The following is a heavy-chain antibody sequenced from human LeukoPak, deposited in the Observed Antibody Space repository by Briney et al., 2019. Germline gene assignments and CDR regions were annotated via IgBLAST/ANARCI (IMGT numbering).Heavy chain of an antibody. D-gene: IGHD2/OR15-2a*01. CDR3: ARDGIPTTYYYYYYYMDV. V-gene: IGHV1-69*13. CDR2: IIPIFGTA. J-gene: IGHJ6*03. Sequence: ASVKVSCKASGDTFSTYAISWVRQAPGQGLEWMGGIIPIFGTANYAQKLQGRVTITADESTSTAYMELSSLRSEDTAVYYCARDGIPTTYYYYYYYMDVWGKGTTVTVSS. CDR1: GDTFSTYA.